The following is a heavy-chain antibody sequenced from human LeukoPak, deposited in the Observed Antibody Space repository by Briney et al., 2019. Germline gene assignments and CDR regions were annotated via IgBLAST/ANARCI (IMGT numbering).Heavy chain of an antibody. Sequence: SQTLSLTCTVSGGSISSGGYYWSWIRQHPGKGLEWIGYIYYSGSTYYNPSLKSRVTISVDTSKNQFSLKLSSVTAADTAVYYCARDLSGSYCFDPWGQGTLVTVSS. V-gene: IGHV4-31*03. CDR2: IYYSGST. CDR3: ARDLSGSYCFDP. J-gene: IGHJ5*02. CDR1: GGSISSGGYY. D-gene: IGHD1-26*01.